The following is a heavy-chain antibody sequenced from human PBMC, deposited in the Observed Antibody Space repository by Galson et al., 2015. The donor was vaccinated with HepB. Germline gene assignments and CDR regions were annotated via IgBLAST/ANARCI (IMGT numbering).Heavy chain of an antibody. CDR2: INPSGGST. D-gene: IGHD2-2*01. Sequence: SVKVSCKASGYTFTSYYMHWVRQAPGQGLEWMGIINPSGGSTTYAQKFQGRVTMSRDTSTSTVYMELSSLRSEDTAVYYCARSFSSADAFDIWGQGTIVTVSS. CDR3: ARSFSSADAFDI. CDR1: GYTFTSYY. J-gene: IGHJ3*02. V-gene: IGHV1-46*01.